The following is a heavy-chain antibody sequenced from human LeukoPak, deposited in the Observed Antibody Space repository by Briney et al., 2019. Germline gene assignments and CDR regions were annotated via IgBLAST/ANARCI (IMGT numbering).Heavy chain of an antibody. CDR2: IKQDGSEK. CDR1: GFTFSSYW. J-gene: IGHJ6*03. Sequence: GGSLRLSCAASGFTFSSYWMGWVRQAPGKGLEWVANIKQDGSEKYYVDSVKGRFTISRDNAKNSLYLQMNSLRAEDTAVYYCARERRELELRYYYYYYMDVWGKGTTVTVSS. D-gene: IGHD1-7*01. V-gene: IGHV3-7*01. CDR3: ARERRELELRYYYYYYMDV.